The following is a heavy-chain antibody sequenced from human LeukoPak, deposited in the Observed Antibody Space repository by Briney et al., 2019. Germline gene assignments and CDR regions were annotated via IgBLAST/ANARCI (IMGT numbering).Heavy chain of an antibody. D-gene: IGHD3-22*01. CDR2: ISYDGSNK. CDR3: ARDLGRYYYDSSGYYFVDY. CDR1: GFTFSSYA. J-gene: IGHJ4*02. V-gene: IGHV3-30*04. Sequence: PGGSLRLSCAASGFTFSSYAMHWVRQAPGKGLEWVAVISYDGSNKYYADSVKVRFTISRDNSKNTLYLQMNSLRAEDTAVYYCARDLGRYYYDSSGYYFVDYWGQGTLVTVSS.